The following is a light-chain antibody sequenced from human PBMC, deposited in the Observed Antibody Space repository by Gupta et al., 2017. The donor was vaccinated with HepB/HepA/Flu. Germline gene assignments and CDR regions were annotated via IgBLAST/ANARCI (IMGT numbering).Light chain of an antibody. CDR1: QSVSSTY. Sequence: EIVFTQSPCTLSFSPGERATLSCRASQSVSSTYLAWYQQKPGQAPRLLIYSASSRATGIPDRFSGSGSGTEFTLTISRLEPEDFVVYYCQQDVSSPWTFGQGTKVEIK. V-gene: IGKV3-20*01. J-gene: IGKJ1*01. CDR3: QQDVSSPWT. CDR2: SAS.